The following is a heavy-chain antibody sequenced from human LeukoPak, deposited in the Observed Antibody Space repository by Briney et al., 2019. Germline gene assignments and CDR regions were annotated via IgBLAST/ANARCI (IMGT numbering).Heavy chain of an antibody. CDR3: ARVMAARREDLNWFDP. CDR1: GFTFDDYA. CDR2: ISWNSGST. D-gene: IGHD6-6*01. V-gene: IGHV3-9*01. J-gene: IGHJ5*02. Sequence: PGGSLRLSCAASGFTFDDYAMHWVRQAPGKGLEWVSGISWNSGSTGYADSVKGRFTISRDNAKNSLCLQMNSLRAEDTALYYCARVMAARREDLNWFDPWGQGTLVTVSS.